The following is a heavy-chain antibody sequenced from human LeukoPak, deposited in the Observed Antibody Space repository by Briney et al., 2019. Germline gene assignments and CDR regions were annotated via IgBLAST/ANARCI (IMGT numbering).Heavy chain of an antibody. CDR2: LRPEDGGT. Sequence: GASVKVSCKASGYIFTDYYMKWVRQAPGQGLEWMGWLRPEDGGTNYAQKFQGRITLTRDTSITTAYMELSSLTSDDTAVYFCARWREGSVTFYIDQWGQGTLVTVSS. D-gene: IGHD4-17*01. V-gene: IGHV1-2*02. J-gene: IGHJ4*02. CDR3: ARWREGSVTFYIDQ. CDR1: GYIFTDYY.